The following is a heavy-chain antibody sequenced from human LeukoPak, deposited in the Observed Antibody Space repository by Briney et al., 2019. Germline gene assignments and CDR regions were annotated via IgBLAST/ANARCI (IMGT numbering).Heavy chain of an antibody. V-gene: IGHV7-4-1*02. J-gene: IGHJ4*02. CDR1: GYTFTSYG. Sequence: ASVKVSCKASGYTFTSYGISWVRQAPGQGLEWMGWINTHTGNPTYAQGFTGRFVFSLDTSVSTAHLQITNLKTDDTAVYYCARGRPLWDLWGQGTLVTVSS. CDR3: ARGRPLWDL. D-gene: IGHD5-18*01. CDR2: INTHTGNP.